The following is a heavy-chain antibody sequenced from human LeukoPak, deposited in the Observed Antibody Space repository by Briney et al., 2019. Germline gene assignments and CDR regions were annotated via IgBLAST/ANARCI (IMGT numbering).Heavy chain of an antibody. D-gene: IGHD6-19*01. CDR2: ISWNSGSI. V-gene: IGHV3-9*01. J-gene: IGHJ4*02. CDR1: GFTFSSYG. Sequence: GRSLRLSCAASGFTFSSYGMHWVRQAPGKGLEWVSGISWNSGSIGYADSVKGRFTISRDNAKNSLYLQMNSLRAEDTALYYCAKDIAVAGTGFYYFDYWGQGTLVTVSS. CDR3: AKDIAVAGTGFYYFDY.